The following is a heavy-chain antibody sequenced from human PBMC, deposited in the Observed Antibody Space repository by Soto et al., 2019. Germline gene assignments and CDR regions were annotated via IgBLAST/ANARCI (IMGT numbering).Heavy chain of an antibody. J-gene: IGHJ4*02. CDR1: GDTFTSYA. CDR3: ARESRYCSGGSCYFLPGIDY. Sequence: VASLKVCCKSSGDTFTSYAMHWVRQAPGQRLEWMGWINAGNGNTNYAQKFQGRVTITADESTSTAYMELSSLRSEDTAVYYCARESRYCSGGSCYFLPGIDYWGQGTLVTVSS. V-gene: IGHV1-3*01. CDR2: INAGNGNT. D-gene: IGHD2-15*01.